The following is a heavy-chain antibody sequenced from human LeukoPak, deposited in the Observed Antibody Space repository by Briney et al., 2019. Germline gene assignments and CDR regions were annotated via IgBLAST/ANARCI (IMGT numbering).Heavy chain of an antibody. CDR1: GFTFSSHS. J-gene: IGHJ6*02. CDR3: AEMDV. CDR2: IDNSSTYI. V-gene: IGHV3-21*01. Sequence: GGSLRLSCAASGFTFSSHSMNWVRQAPGKGLEWVSSIDNSSTYIYYADSVKGRFAISRDNAKNSLYLQMNSLRVEDTAVYYCAEMDVWGQGTTVTVSS.